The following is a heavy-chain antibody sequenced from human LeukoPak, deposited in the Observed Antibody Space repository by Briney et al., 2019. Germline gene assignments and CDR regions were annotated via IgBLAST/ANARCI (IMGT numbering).Heavy chain of an antibody. D-gene: IGHD3-3*01. V-gene: IGHV3-20*04. J-gene: IGHJ4*02. CDR1: GFTFSSYA. CDR3: ARAPYYDFWSGYYWYYFDY. CDR2: INWNGGST. Sequence: GGSLRLSCAASGFTFSSYAMHWVRQAPGKGLEWVSGINWNGGSTGYADSVKGRFTISRDNAKNSLYLQMNSLRAEDTALYYCARAPYYDFWSGYYWYYFDYWGQGTLVTVSS.